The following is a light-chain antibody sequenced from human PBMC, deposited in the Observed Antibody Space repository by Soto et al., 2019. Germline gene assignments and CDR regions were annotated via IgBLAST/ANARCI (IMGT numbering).Light chain of an antibody. J-gene: IGLJ1*01. Sequence: QSALTQPPSASGSPGQSVTISCTGTSSDVGGYKYVSWYQQHPGKAPKLMIFEVTKRPSGVPDRFSGSKSGNTASLTVSGLLAEDDADYYCSSYAGINNLGVFGTGTKLTVL. V-gene: IGLV2-8*01. CDR3: SSYAGINNLGV. CDR2: EVT. CDR1: SSDVGGYKY.